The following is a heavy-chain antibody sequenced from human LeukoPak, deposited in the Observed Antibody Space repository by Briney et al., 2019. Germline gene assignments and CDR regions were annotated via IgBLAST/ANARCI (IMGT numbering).Heavy chain of an antibody. CDR2: ITTTGDRI. Sequence: PGGSLRLSCAASGFTVSSNYMSWVRQAPGKGLEWISYITTTGDRIQYADSVKGRFTISRDNAKNSLYLEMNSLRAEDTGVYFCARDTKDYWGQGTLVVVSS. D-gene: IGHD2-2*01. V-gene: IGHV3-11*04. CDR1: GFTVSSNY. CDR3: ARDTKDY. J-gene: IGHJ4*02.